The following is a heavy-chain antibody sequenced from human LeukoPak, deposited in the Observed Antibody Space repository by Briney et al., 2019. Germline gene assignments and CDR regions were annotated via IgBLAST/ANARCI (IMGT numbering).Heavy chain of an antibody. V-gene: IGHV3-21*04. CDR1: ASTLSSYT. J-gene: IGHJ6*03. D-gene: IGHD3-10*01. Sequence: GGSLRLSCSVSASTLSSYTMSWVRQAPGKGLEWVSLISATGTYIYYADSMKGRFTISRDNAKNSLYLQMNSLRAEDTAVYYCARVQEGYGSGRRDNYYYYYMDVWGKGTTVTISS. CDR3: ARVQEGYGSGRRDNYYYYYMDV. CDR2: ISATGTYI.